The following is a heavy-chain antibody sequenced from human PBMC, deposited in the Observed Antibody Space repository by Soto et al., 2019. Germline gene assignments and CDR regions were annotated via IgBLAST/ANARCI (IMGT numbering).Heavy chain of an antibody. D-gene: IGHD5-12*01. V-gene: IGHV4-39*01. CDR3: ARLRDGYNRIKYFDY. CDR2: IYYSGST. Sequence: QLQLQESGPGLVKPSETLSLTCTVSGGSISSSSYYWGWIRQPPGKGLEWIGSIYYSGSTYYNPSLKSRVTISVDTSKNQFSLKLSSVTAADTAVYYCARLRDGYNRIKYFDYWGQGTLVTVSS. CDR1: GGSISSSSYY. J-gene: IGHJ4*02.